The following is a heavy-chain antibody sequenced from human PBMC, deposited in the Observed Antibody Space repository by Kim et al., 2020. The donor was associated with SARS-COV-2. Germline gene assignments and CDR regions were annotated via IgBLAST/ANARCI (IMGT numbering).Heavy chain of an antibody. CDR1: GFTFSTYW. D-gene: IGHD3-16*01. J-gene: IGHJ4*02. CDR3: ARGVALGY. Sequence: GGSLRLSCAASGFTFSTYWMSWVRQAPGKGLEWVATINEDESEKYYVDSVKGRFTISRDNAKNSLYLQMNSLRVEDTAVYYCARGVALGYWGQGTLVTVSS. CDR2: INEDESEK. V-gene: IGHV3-7*04.